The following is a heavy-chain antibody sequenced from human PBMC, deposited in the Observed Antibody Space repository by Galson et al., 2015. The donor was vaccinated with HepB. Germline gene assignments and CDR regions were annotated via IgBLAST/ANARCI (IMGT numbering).Heavy chain of an antibody. V-gene: IGHV3-74*01. D-gene: IGHD3-22*01. Sequence: SLRLSCAASGFTFSSYRMHWVRQAPGKGLVWVSRINSDGSSTSYADSVKGRFTISRDNAKNTLYLQMNSLRAEDTAVYYCAREYYDSSGYYQWSYFDYWGQGTLVTVSS. CDR1: GFTFSSYR. CDR2: INSDGSST. CDR3: AREYYDSSGYYQWSYFDY. J-gene: IGHJ4*02.